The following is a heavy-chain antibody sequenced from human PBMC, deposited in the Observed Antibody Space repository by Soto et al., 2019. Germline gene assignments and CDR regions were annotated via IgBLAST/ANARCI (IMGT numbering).Heavy chain of an antibody. Sequence: QVQLVQSGAEVKKPGASVKVSCKASGYTFTSYGISWVRQAPGQGLEWMGWISAYNGNTNYAQKLQGRVTMTTDTSTRTAYMERRSLRSDETAVYYCGRDRVGPASGIYYYCGMDVWGQGTTVTVSS. CDR3: GRDRVGPASGIYYYCGMDV. CDR2: ISAYNGNT. D-gene: IGHD1-26*01. V-gene: IGHV1-18*01. CDR1: GYTFTSYG. J-gene: IGHJ6*02.